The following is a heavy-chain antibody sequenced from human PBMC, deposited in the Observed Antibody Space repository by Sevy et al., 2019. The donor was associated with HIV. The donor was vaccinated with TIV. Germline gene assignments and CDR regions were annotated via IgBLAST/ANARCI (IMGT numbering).Heavy chain of an antibody. D-gene: IGHD3-22*01. V-gene: IGHV4-59*01. CDR2: IYYSGST. Sequence: SETLSLTCTVSGDSISNYFWSWIRQPPGKELEWIGYIYYSGSTNYNPSLKGRVTISVDTSKNKFSLRLNSVTAADTAVYYCARDYYDNRPRGFDPWGQGTLVTVSS. J-gene: IGHJ5*02. CDR1: GDSISNYF. CDR3: ARDYYDNRPRGFDP.